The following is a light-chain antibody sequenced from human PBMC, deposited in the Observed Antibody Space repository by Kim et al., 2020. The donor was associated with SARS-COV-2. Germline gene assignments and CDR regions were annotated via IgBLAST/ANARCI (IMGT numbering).Light chain of an antibody. CDR3: QQSYVTSWT. CDR2: SAS. Sequence: SASVGDRVTITCRASQRIRTYVNWYQQRPGKAPKLVIYSASRLQIGVPSRFSGSGSGTDFTLTISSLQAEDVATYYCQQSYVTSWTFGQGTKLEI. CDR1: QRIRTY. V-gene: IGKV1-39*01. J-gene: IGKJ1*01.